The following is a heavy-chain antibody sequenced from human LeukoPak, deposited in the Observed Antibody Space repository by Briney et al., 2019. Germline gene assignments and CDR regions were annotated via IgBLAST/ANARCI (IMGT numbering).Heavy chain of an antibody. CDR2: INPYSGST. D-gene: IGHD2-15*01. CDR1: GYIFTSYD. Sequence: ASVTVSCTASGYIFTSYDINWVRQAPGQGLEWMGWINPYSGSTGYAQKFQGRVTMTGDISKSTAYMELSSLRSEDTAVYYCARGPLPYCSDGSCHSWFRFVYWGQGALVTVSS. CDR3: ARGPLPYCSDGSCHSWFRFVY. V-gene: IGHV1-8*01. J-gene: IGHJ4*02.